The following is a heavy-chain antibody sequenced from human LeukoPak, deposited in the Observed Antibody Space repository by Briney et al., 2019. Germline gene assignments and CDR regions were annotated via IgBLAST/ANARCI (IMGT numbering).Heavy chain of an antibody. CDR2: ISYDRSNK. CDR1: GLTFSSYA. Sequence: GRSLRLSCAASGLTFSSYAMHWVRQAPVKGVDVVAVISYDRSNKYYADSVKGRFTISRDNSKNTLYLQMNSLRAEDTAVCYCARGGGNRDGYNRWGQGTLVAVCS. CDR3: ARGGGNRDGYNR. D-gene: IGHD5-24*01. V-gene: IGHV3-30-3*01. J-gene: IGHJ4*02.